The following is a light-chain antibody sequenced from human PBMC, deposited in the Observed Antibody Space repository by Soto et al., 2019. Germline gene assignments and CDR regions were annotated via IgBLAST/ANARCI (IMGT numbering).Light chain of an antibody. CDR1: QTVTNDY. Sequence: EVVLTQSPGTLSLSPGERVTLSCRASQTVTNDYLAWYQQKDGQAPRLLIYDASTRATGIPDRFSGSGSGTDFTLTISRLEPEDFAVYYCQQYGKTFGQGTKVDIK. CDR2: DAS. J-gene: IGKJ1*01. V-gene: IGKV3-20*01. CDR3: QQYGKT.